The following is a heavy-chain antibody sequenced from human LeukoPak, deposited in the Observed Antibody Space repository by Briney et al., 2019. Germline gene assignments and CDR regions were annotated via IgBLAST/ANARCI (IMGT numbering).Heavy chain of an antibody. CDR2: INPNSGGT. V-gene: IGHV1-2*02. D-gene: IGHD3-10*01. CDR3: ATGVALGPGSSLSFDY. CDR1: GYTFTGYY. Sequence: GASVKVSCKASGYTFTGYYMHWVRQAPGQGLEWMGWINPNSGGTIYAQKFQGRVTMTEDTSTDTAYMELSSLRSEDTAVYYCATGVALGPGSSLSFDYWGQGTLVTVSS. J-gene: IGHJ4*02.